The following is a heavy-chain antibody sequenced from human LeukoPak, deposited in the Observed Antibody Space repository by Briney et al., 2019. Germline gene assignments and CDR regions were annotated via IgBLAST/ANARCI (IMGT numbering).Heavy chain of an antibody. CDR2: IKPNGSET. CDR1: GFMFSNYW. V-gene: IGHV3-7*01. J-gene: IGHJ4*02. CDR3: GGFGYEPAIDL. D-gene: IGHD2-15*01. Sequence: GGSLRLSCGASGFMFSNYWVTWGRQARGRGVEFVDNIKPNGSETYYVDSVKCPFTISRDNTKNLVFLQMKSLRGEDAAVYHCGGFGYEPAIDLWCQGTLLTVSS.